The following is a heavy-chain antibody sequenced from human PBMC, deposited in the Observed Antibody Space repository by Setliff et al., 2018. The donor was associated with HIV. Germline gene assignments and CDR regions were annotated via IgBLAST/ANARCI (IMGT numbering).Heavy chain of an antibody. J-gene: IGHJ4*02. CDR3: ARSPGDYLFDY. Sequence: GASVKVSCKASGGAFSSYALSWVRQAPGQGLEWMGGIIPIFGTANYAQKFQGRVTITTDESTSTAYMELSSLRSEDTAVYYCARSPGDYLFDYWGQGTLVTVS. CDR2: IIPIFGTA. V-gene: IGHV1-69*05. D-gene: IGHD4-17*01. CDR1: GGAFSSYA.